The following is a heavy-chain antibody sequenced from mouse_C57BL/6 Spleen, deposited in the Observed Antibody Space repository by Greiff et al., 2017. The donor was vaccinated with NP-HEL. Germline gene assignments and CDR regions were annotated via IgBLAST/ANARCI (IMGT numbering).Heavy chain of an antibody. CDR1: GFTFSSYA. D-gene: IGHD1-1*01. CDR3: ARGYGSSYHAMDY. J-gene: IGHJ4*01. CDR2: ISDGGSYT. Sequence: EVKVEESGGGLVKPGGSLKLSCAASGFTFSSYAMSWVRQTPEKRLEWVATISDGGSYTYYPDNVKGRFTISRDNAKNNLYLQMSHLKSEDTAMYYCARGYGSSYHAMDYWGQGTSVTVSS. V-gene: IGHV5-4*03.